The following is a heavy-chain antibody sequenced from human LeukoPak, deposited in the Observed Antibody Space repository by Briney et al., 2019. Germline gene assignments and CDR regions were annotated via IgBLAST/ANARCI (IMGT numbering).Heavy chain of an antibody. CDR2: TYYRSKWYN. V-gene: IGHV6-1*01. CDR3: ARDGPGAGPDFDY. D-gene: IGHD6-13*01. J-gene: IGHJ4*02. CDR1: GDSVSSNSAA. Sequence: SQTLSLTCAISGDSVSSNSAAWNWIRQSPLRGLEWLGRTYYRSKWYNDYAVSVKSRIPINPDTSKNQFSLQLNSVTPEDTAVYYCARDGPGAGPDFDYWGQGTLVTVSS.